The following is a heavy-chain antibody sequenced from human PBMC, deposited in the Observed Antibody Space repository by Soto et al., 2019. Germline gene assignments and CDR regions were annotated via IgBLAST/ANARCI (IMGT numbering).Heavy chain of an antibody. CDR2: IYYSGST. Sequence: SETLSLTCTVSGGSITSSSYYWSWIRQSPGKGLEWIGNIYYSGSTSYSPSLKSRVTVSVDTSKNQFSLNLNSVTAADTAVYYCASAYFDSSGYYFDYWGQGTLVTVSS. CDR1: GGSITSSSYY. V-gene: IGHV4-39*01. CDR3: ASAYFDSSGYYFDY. J-gene: IGHJ4*02. D-gene: IGHD3-22*01.